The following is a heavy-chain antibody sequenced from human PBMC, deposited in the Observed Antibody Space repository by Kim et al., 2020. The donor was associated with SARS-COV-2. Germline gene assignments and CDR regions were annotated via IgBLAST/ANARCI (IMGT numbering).Heavy chain of an antibody. Sequence: WYREYAVSVKSRIIVNPHTSHNQFSLQLNSVTPEDTAVYYCARGAFSAFDYWGQGALVTVSS. CDR3: ARGAFSAFDY. J-gene: IGHJ4*02. V-gene: IGHV6-1*01. CDR2: WYR. D-gene: IGHD3-16*01.